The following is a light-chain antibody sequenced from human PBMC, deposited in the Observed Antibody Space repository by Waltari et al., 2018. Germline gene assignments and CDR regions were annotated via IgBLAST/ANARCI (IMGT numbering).Light chain of an antibody. CDR1: QNIRSY. Sequence: DIQMTQSPSSLSAYVGDKVTITCRASQNIRSYLNWYQLKPGRAPKLLIYGASSLQSGVLSRFSASGSGTDFTLTISSLQPEDFAVYYCQQSYSTPPTFGQGTKVEIK. CDR3: QQSYSTPPT. CDR2: GAS. J-gene: IGKJ1*01. V-gene: IGKV1-39*01.